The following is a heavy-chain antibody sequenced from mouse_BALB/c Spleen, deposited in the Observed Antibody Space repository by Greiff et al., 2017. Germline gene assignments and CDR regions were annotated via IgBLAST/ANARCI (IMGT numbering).Heavy chain of an antibody. V-gene: IGHV5-6-5*01. J-gene: IGHJ3*01. CDR2: ISSGGST. CDR3: ARRNNYYGSSYAWFAY. CDR1: GFTFSSYA. D-gene: IGHD1-1*01. Sequence: EVKVVESGGGLVKPGGSLKLSCAASGFTFSSYAMSWVRQTPEKRLEWVASISSGGSTYYPDSVKGRFTISRDNARNILYLQMSRLRSEDTAMYYCARRNNYYGSSYAWFAYWGQGTLVTVSA.